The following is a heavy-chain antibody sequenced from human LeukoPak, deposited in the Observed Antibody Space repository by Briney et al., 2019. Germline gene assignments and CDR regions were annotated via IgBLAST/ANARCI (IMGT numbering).Heavy chain of an antibody. Sequence: ASVKVSCKASGYTFTGYYMHWVRQAPGQGLEWMGWINPNSGGTNYAQKFQGRVTMTRDTSISTAYMELSRLRSDDTAVYYCARLSVTYYYFDYWGQGTLVTVSS. V-gene: IGHV1-2*02. J-gene: IGHJ4*02. CDR1: GYTFTGYY. CDR2: INPNSGGT. D-gene: IGHD4-17*01. CDR3: ARLSVTYYYFDY.